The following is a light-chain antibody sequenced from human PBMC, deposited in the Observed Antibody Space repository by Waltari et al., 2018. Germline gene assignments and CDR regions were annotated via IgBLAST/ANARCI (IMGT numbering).Light chain of an antibody. CDR3: QQVIDYPFT. J-gene: IGKJ3*01. V-gene: IGKV1-9*01. CDR2: AAF. CDR1: QGISSY. Sequence: IQLTQSPSSLSASVGDRVTITYRASQGISSYLVWYQQNPGKPPKLLIYAAFTLQSGVPSRFSGSGSGTDFTLTINSLQPEDFATYYCQQVIDYPFTFGPGTKVDIK.